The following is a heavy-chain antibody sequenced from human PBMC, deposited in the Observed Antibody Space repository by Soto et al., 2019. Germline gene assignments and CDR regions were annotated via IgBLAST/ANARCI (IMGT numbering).Heavy chain of an antibody. D-gene: IGHD2-2*01. V-gene: IGHV3-30*18. CDR3: TKDHSSSCGGDY. Sequence: QVQRMESGGGVVQPGTSLGLSCAASGFTFSRYGRQWVRQAPGKGLEWVALISTDGRNKDYADSVKGRFAISRDNAKNTLYLQMNSLRPEDTAVYCCTKDHSSSCGGDYWGQRTLVTVSS. CDR1: GFTFSRYG. J-gene: IGHJ4*02. CDR2: ISTDGRNK.